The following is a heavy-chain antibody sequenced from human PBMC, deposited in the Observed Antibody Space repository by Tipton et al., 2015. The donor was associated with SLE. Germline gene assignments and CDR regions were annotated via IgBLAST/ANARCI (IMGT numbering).Heavy chain of an antibody. Sequence: TLSLTCTVTGGSISSYYWSWIRQPPGKGLEWIGYIYYSGSTNYNPSLKSRVTISVDTSKNQFSLKLSSVTAAGTAVYYCARELGMVAFDIWDQGTMVTVAS. CDR2: IYYSGST. D-gene: IGHD3-9*01. V-gene: IGHV4-59*01. CDR3: ARELGMVAFDI. CDR1: GGSISSYY. J-gene: IGHJ3*02.